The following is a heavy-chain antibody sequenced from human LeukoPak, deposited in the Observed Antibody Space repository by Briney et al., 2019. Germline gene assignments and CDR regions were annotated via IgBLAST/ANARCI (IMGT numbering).Heavy chain of an antibody. D-gene: IGHD2-2*01. CDR3: ARSEPPDLGYCSSTSCYAQGYFQH. CDR1: GYTFTGYY. CDR2: INPNSGGT. J-gene: IGHJ1*01. V-gene: IGHV1-2*04. Sequence: GASVKVSCKASGYTFTGYYMHWVRQAPGQGLEWMGWINPNSGGTNYAQKFQGWVTMTRDTSISTAYMELSRLRSDDTAVYYCARSEPPDLGYCSSTSCYAQGYFQHWGQGTLVTVSS.